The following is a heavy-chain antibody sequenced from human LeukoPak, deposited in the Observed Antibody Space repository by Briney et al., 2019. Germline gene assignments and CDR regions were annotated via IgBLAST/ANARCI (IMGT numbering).Heavy chain of an antibody. V-gene: IGHV1-69*05. Sequence: SVKVSCKASGGTFSSYAISWVRQAPGQGLEWMGRIIPICGTANYAQKFQGRVTITTDESTSTAYMELSSMRSEDTAVCYCARMVVDIVVVVAARRQSVPFDIWGQGTMVTVSS. CDR1: GGTFSSYA. CDR2: IIPICGTA. D-gene: IGHD2-15*01. J-gene: IGHJ3*02. CDR3: ARMVVDIVVVVAARRQSVPFDI.